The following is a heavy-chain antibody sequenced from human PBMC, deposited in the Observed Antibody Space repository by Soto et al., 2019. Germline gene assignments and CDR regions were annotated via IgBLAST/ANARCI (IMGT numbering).Heavy chain of an antibody. D-gene: IGHD3-22*01. CDR3: AKLAYYYDSSGYSLFDY. CDR2: ISGSGGST. Sequence: GGSLRLSCAASGFTFSSYAMSWVRQAPGKGLEWVSAISGSGGSTYYADSVKGRFTISRDNSKNTLYLQMNSLRAEDTAVYYCAKLAYYYDSSGYSLFDYWGQGTLVTVSS. J-gene: IGHJ4*02. CDR1: GFTFSSYA. V-gene: IGHV3-23*01.